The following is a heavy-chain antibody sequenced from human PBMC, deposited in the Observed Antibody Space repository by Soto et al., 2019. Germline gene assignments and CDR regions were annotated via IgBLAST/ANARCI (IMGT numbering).Heavy chain of an antibody. Sequence: ASVKVSCKASGYTFTSCGIGWVRQAPGQGLEWMGWISAYNGNTNYAQKLQGRVTMTTDTSTSTAYMELRSLRSDDTAVYYCARVLHRVAVVSGSGAFDIWGQGTMVTVSS. D-gene: IGHD6-19*01. CDR1: GYTFTSCG. CDR2: ISAYNGNT. J-gene: IGHJ3*02. V-gene: IGHV1-18*01. CDR3: ARVLHRVAVVSGSGAFDI.